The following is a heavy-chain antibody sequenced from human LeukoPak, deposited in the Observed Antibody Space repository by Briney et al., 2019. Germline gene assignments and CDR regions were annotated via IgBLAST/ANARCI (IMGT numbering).Heavy chain of an antibody. D-gene: IGHD1-26*01. J-gene: IGHJ5*02. CDR3: ARDRRGLAGAQPYNWFDP. CDR2: IYTSGST. Sequence: SETLSLTCTVSGGSISSYYWSWIRQPAGKGLEWIGRIYTSGSTNYNPSLKSRVTMSVDTSKNQFSLKLSSVTAADTAVYYCARDRRGLAGAQPYNWFDPWGQGTLVTVSS. CDR1: GGSISSYY. V-gene: IGHV4-4*07.